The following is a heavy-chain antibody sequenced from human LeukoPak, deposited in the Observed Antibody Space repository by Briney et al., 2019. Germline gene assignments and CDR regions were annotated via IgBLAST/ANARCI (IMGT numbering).Heavy chain of an antibody. D-gene: IGHD3-22*01. J-gene: IGHJ4*02. CDR1: GITLSNYG. Sequence: GGSLRLSCAVSGITLSNYGMSWVRQAPGKGLEWVAGISDSGGRTNYADSVKGRFTISRDNPRNTLYLQMNSLGAEDTAVYFCAKRGVVIRVILVAFHKEAYYFDSWGQGALVTVSS. CDR3: AKRGVVIRVILVAFHKEAYYFDS. V-gene: IGHV3-23*01. CDR2: ISDSGGRT.